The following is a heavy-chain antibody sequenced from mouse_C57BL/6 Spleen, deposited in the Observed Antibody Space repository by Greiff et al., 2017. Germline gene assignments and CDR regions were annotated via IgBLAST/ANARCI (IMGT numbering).Heavy chain of an antibody. CDR2: INPNNGGT. Sequence: EVQLQQSGPELVKPGASVKISCKASGYTFTDYYMNWVKQSHGQSLEWIGDINPNNGGTSYNQKFKGKATLTVDKSSSTAYMELRSLTSEDSAVYYCAPIYYDYDGRAMDYWGQGTSVTVSS. D-gene: IGHD2-4*01. V-gene: IGHV1-26*01. CDR1: GYTFTDYY. J-gene: IGHJ4*01. CDR3: APIYYDYDGRAMDY.